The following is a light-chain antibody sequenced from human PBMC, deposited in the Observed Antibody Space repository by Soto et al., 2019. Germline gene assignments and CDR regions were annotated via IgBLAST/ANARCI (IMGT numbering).Light chain of an antibody. Sequence: DIQMTQSPSTLSASVGDTVTITCRASQNIGRWLAWYQQKPGKAPKLLIYDASNLESGVPSRISGSGSGTEFTLTISSLQPDDVATYYCQQFTSYSSLTFGPGTKVHIK. V-gene: IGKV1-5*01. CDR2: DAS. CDR1: QNIGRW. CDR3: QQFTSYSSLT. J-gene: IGKJ3*01.